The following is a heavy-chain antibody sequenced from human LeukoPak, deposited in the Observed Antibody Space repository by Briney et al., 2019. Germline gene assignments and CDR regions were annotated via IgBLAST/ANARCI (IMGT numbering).Heavy chain of an antibody. J-gene: IGHJ4*02. Sequence: PSETLSLTCAVSGGSISSNSYYWGWIRQPPGKGLEWIGSIYYSGSTYYNPSLKSRVTISVDTSKNQFSLKLSSVTAADTAVYYCARDTSRRTGYCSGGSCYLDYWGQGTLVTVSS. CDR2: IYYSGST. V-gene: IGHV4-39*07. D-gene: IGHD2-15*01. CDR3: ARDTSRRTGYCSGGSCYLDY. CDR1: GGSISSNSYY.